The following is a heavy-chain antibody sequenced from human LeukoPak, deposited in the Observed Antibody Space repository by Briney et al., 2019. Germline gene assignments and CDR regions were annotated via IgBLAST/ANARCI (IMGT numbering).Heavy chain of an antibody. Sequence: GGSLRLSCAASGFAFSSAWMNWVRQAPGRGLEWVGLIKSRPDGGKTYYAAPVKGRFTISRDDSKNTLYLQMNSLKTEDTAIYYCTTGDYGAFEFWGQGTLVTVSS. V-gene: IGHV3-15*01. CDR3: TTGDYGAFEF. J-gene: IGHJ4*02. CDR1: GFAFSSAW. CDR2: IKSRPDGGKT. D-gene: IGHD4-17*01.